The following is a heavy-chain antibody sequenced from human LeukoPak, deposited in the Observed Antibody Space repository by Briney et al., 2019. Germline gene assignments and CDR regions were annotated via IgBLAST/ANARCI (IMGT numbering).Heavy chain of an antibody. D-gene: IGHD3-22*01. Sequence: PGGSLRLSCATSGFTFTNYAMTWVRQAPGKGLEWVSTISGSAENTYYADSVKGRFTISRDNSKNTLYLQMNSLRAEDTAVYYCAKSKTYYDSSGYYSGGFDYWGQGTLVTVSS. CDR3: AKSKTYYDSSGYYSGGFDY. CDR2: ISGSAENT. V-gene: IGHV3-23*01. J-gene: IGHJ4*02. CDR1: GFTFTNYA.